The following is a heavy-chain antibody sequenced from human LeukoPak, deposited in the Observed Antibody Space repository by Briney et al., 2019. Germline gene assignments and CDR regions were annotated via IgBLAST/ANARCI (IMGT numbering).Heavy chain of an antibody. CDR1: GGTFSSYA. J-gene: IGHJ6*03. D-gene: IGHD3-3*01. CDR2: IIPIFGTA. CDR3: ARWAIYDFRSGYYRPPGPYYYYMDV. Sequence: SVKVSCKASGGTFSSYAISWVRQAPGQGLEWMGGIIPIFGTANYAQKFQGRVTITADESTSTAYMELSSLRSEDTAVYYCARWAIYDFRSGYYRPPGPYYYYMDVWGKGTTVTVSS. V-gene: IGHV1-69*01.